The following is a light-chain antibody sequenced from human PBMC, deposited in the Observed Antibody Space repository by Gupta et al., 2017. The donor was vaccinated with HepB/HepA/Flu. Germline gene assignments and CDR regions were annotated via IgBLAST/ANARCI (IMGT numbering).Light chain of an antibody. J-gene: IGLJ2*01. CDR3: AAWDDSLSGPV. CDR1: SSNNGSNY. CDR2: RDN. V-gene: IGLV1-47*01. Sequence: QSVLTQPPSASATPARSVTLSCSGSSSNNGSNYVYWYQQLPGKAPKLLIYRDNLRPSGVPDRFSGSKSGASASLAISGLRSEDEADYYCAAWDDSLSGPVFGGGTKLTVL.